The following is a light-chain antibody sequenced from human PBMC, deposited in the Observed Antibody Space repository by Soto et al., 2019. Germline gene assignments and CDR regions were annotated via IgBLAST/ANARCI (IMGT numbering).Light chain of an antibody. CDR2: GAS. CDR3: KQYGSSLN. Sequence: EVVLTQSASTLSSSPGERATLSCRPSQTVTISYLAWYQQKPGQAPRLLIYGASSRDTGIPDRFSGSGSGTDLSFTISRLEPEDSAVYYCKQYGSSLNLGGGTKV. CDR1: QTVTISY. J-gene: IGKJ4*01. V-gene: IGKV3-20*01.